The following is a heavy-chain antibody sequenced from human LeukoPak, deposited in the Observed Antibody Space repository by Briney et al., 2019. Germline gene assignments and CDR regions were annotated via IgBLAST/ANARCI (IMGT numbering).Heavy chain of an antibody. D-gene: IGHD6-13*01. CDR3: ACRDLTSTWSFP. Sequence: RGESLKISCQGFGYSFTSYRIGWVRQMPGKGMEWMGVIYPGDSRIRYNPSFQGQVTISVDKSISTAYLQWVSLKASDTAMYYCACRDLTSTWSFPWGQGTLVTVSS. J-gene: IGHJ5*02. CDR2: IYPGDSRI. CDR1: GYSFTSYR. V-gene: IGHV5-51*01.